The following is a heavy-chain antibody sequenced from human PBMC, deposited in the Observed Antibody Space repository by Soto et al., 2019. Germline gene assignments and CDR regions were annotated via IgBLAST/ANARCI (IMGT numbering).Heavy chain of an antibody. V-gene: IGHV4-61*01. CDR1: AGSITGDSYY. J-gene: IGHJ4*02. CDR3: ARDPCGSDCYSGLDY. Sequence: SETLSLTCNVSAGSITGDSYYWTWIRQPPGKGLEWLGYISYNGRTNYNPSLKSRVTISVDTSRKQFILRLTSVTAADTAIYYCARDPCGSDCYSGLDYWGQGSLVTVSS. CDR2: ISYNGRT. D-gene: IGHD2-21*02.